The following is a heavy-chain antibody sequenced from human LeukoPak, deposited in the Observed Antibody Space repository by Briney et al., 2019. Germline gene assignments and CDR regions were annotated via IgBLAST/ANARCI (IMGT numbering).Heavy chain of an antibody. CDR1: GFTFDDYI. CDR3: ARGARYRSSGAFDY. Sequence: SGGSLRLSCAASGFTFDDYIMHWVRQAPGKGLGWVSCISCNSGSIDYADSVKGRFTISRDNAKNSLYLQMNSLRAEDTAVYYCARGARYRSSGAFDYGGRGTLVTVSS. J-gene: IGHJ4*02. CDR2: ISCNSGSI. V-gene: IGHV3-9*01. D-gene: IGHD6-6*01.